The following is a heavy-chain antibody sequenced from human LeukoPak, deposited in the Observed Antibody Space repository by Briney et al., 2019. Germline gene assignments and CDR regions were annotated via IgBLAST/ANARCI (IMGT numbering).Heavy chain of an antibody. Sequence: EASVKVSCKASGYTFTSYGISWVRQAPGQGLEWMGWISAYNGNTNYAQKLQGRVTMTTDTSTSTAYMELRSLRADDTAVYYCAIDLHCSSTSCPGFYWGQGTLVTVSS. CDR1: GYTFTSYG. CDR3: AIDLHCSSTSCPGFY. J-gene: IGHJ4*02. V-gene: IGHV1-18*01. CDR2: ISAYNGNT. D-gene: IGHD2-2*01.